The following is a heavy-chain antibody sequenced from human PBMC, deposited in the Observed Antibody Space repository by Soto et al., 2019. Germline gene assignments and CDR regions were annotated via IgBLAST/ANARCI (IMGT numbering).Heavy chain of an antibody. CDR2: ISGSGGST. D-gene: IGHD3-9*01. CDR1: GFTFSSYA. Sequence: PGGSLRLSCAASGFTFSSYAMSWVRQAPGKGLEWVSGISGSGGSTYYTDSVKGRFTISRDNSKNTLSLQMNSLRAEDTAVYYCARGVVIMNSYSGLDVWGQGTTVTVSS. V-gene: IGHV3-23*01. CDR3: ARGVVIMNSYSGLDV. J-gene: IGHJ6*02.